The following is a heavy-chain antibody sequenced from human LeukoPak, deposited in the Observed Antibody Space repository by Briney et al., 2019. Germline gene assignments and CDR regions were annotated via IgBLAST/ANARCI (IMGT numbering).Heavy chain of an antibody. CDR2: INPSGATT. V-gene: IGHV1-46*01. J-gene: IGHJ4*02. CDR3: AREGPRAAAGTYPDY. Sequence: ASVKVSCKASGYSFTTYYIHWVRQAPGQGLEWMGIINPSGATTTYAQIFQGRVPMTRDTSTSTVYMELSSLRSGDTAVYYCAREGPRAAAGTYPDYWGQGTLVTVSS. CDR1: GYSFTTYY. D-gene: IGHD6-13*01.